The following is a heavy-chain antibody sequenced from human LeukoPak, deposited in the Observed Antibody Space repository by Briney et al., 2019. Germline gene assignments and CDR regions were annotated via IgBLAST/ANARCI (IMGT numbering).Heavy chain of an antibody. CDR2: ISSSSSYI. CDR3: ARGPSLYYYDSSGYSYYFDY. D-gene: IGHD3-22*01. J-gene: IGHJ4*02. CDR1: GFTFSSYS. V-gene: IGHV3-21*01. Sequence: GGSLRLXCAASGFTFSSYSMNWVRQAPGKGLEWVSSISSSSSYIYYADSVKGRFTISRDNAKFSLYLQMNSLRAEDTAVYYCARGPSLYYYDSSGYSYYFDYWGQGTLVTVSS.